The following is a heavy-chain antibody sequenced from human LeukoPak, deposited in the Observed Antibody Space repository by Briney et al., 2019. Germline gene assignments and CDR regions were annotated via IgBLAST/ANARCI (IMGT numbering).Heavy chain of an antibody. CDR2: IYTSGST. Sequence: PETLSLTCTVSGGSISSYYWSWIRQPAGKGLEWIGRIYTSGSTNYNPSLKSRVTMSVDTSKNQFSLKLSSVTAADTAVYYCARLVTIFGVVNYYYMDVWGKGTTVTVSS. D-gene: IGHD3-3*01. CDR1: GGSISSYY. CDR3: ARLVTIFGVVNYYYMDV. J-gene: IGHJ6*03. V-gene: IGHV4-4*07.